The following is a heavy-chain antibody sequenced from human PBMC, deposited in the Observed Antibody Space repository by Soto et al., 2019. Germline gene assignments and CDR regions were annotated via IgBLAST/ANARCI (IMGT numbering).Heavy chain of an antibody. CDR3: ARDWVWFGAHPIDY. CDR1: GFTFSNYG. J-gene: IGHJ4*02. CDR2: ISYDGSNK. D-gene: IGHD3-10*01. Sequence: QVQLVESGGGVVQPGGSLRLSCAASGFTFSNYGMHWVRQAPGKGLEWVAVISYDGSNKYYADSVKGRFTISRDNSKNTVDLQMNSLTTEDTAVYYCARDWVWFGAHPIDYWGQGTLVTVSS. V-gene: IGHV3-30*03.